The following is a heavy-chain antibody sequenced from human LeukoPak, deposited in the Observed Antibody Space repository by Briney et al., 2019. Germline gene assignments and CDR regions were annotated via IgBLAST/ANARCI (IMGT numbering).Heavy chain of an antibody. V-gene: IGHV1-2*02. D-gene: IGHD2-15*01. CDR2: INPNSGGT. CDR1: GYTFTGYY. Sequence: ASVKVSCKASGYTFTGYYMHWVRHAPGQGLEWMGWINPNSGGTNYAQKFQGRVTVTRDTSISTAYMELSRLRSDDTAVYYCARGTMVAATESGDFWGQGTLVTVSS. J-gene: IGHJ4*02. CDR3: ARGTMVAATESGDF.